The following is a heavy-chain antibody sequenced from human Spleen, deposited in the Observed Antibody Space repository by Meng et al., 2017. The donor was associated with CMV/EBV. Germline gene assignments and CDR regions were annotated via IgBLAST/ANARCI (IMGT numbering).Heavy chain of an antibody. D-gene: IGHD2-21*01. CDR3: ARDRGCGGDCYSANYYYYGMDV. Sequence: GESLKISCAASGFTFRDYSMNWVRQAPGKGLEWVSYISSSTNTIHYVDSVKGRFTISRDNAKNSLYLQMNSLRVEDTAVYYCARDRGCGGDCYSANYYYYGMDVWGQGTTVTVSS. V-gene: IGHV3-48*04. CDR2: ISSSTNTI. J-gene: IGHJ6*02. CDR1: GFTFRDYS.